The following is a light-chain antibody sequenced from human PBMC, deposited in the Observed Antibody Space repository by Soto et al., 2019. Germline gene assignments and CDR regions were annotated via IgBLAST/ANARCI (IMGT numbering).Light chain of an antibody. CDR3: AAWDDSLNGWV. CDR2: SSD. CDR1: SSNIGSNT. V-gene: IGLV1-44*01. J-gene: IGLJ3*02. Sequence: QSVLTQPPSASGTPGRRVTISCLGGSSNIGSNTVNWYQQLPGTAPKLLIYSSDQRPSGVPDRFSGSKSGTSASLAISGLQSEDEADYYCAAWDDSLNGWVFGGGTKLTVL.